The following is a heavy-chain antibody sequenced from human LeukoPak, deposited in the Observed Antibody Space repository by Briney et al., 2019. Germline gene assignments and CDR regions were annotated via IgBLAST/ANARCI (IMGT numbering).Heavy chain of an antibody. CDR1: GGSISSGGYY. V-gene: IGHV4-31*03. CDR2: IHYSGST. CDR3: ARLISGSYFVGPHHDYYFDY. Sequence: TSQTLSLTCTLSGGSISSGGYYWSWIRQHPGKGLEWIGHIHYSGSTYYNPSLKSRVSISVDTSKNQFSLKLSSVTAADTAVYYCARLISGSYFVGPHHDYYFDYWGQGTLVTVSS. J-gene: IGHJ4*02. D-gene: IGHD1-26*01.